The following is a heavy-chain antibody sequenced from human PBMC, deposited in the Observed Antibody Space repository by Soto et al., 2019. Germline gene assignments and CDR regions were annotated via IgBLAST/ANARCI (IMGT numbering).Heavy chain of an antibody. V-gene: IGHV4-59*01. J-gene: IGHJ4*02. D-gene: IGHD1-20*01. CDR3: ASYNWSDKDY. CDR2: IFHNGDT. Sequence: SETLFLTCTVSGDSISTYYWSWIRQPPGKGLEWIGYIFHNGDTKSNPSLKSRVTFSIDTSKNQFSLNLRSVTAADMAVYYCASYNWSDKDYWGQGILVTVSS. CDR1: GDSISTYY.